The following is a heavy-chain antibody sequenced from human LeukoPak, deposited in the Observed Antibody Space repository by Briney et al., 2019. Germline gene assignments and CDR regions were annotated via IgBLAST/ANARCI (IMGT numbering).Heavy chain of an antibody. CDR2: IIPIFGTA. CDR3: ARELLRSDGFDF. D-gene: IGHD1-26*01. J-gene: IGHJ4*02. V-gene: IGHV1-69*05. CDR1: GGTFSSYA. Sequence: ASVKVSCKASGGTFSSYAISWVRQAPGQGLEWMGGIIPIFGTANYAQKFQGRVTITRDTSANTAYMELSSLRSEDTAVYYCARELLRSDGFDFWGLGTLVTVSS.